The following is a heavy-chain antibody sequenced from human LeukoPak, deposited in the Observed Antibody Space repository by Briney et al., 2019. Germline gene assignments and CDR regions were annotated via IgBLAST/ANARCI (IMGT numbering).Heavy chain of an antibody. CDR1: GGSFSGYY. J-gene: IGHJ4*02. CDR3: ARERNYCSSTSCYGFFDY. D-gene: IGHD2-2*01. CDR2: INHSGST. Sequence: SETLSLTXAVYGGSFSGYYWSWIRQSPGKGLEWIGEINHSGSTNYNPSLKSRVTISVDTSKNQFSLKLSSVTAADTAVYYCARERNYCSSTSCYGFFDYWGQGTLVTVSS. V-gene: IGHV4-34*01.